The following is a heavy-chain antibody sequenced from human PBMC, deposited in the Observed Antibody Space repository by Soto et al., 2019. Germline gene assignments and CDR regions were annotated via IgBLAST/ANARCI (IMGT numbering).Heavy chain of an antibody. CDR1: GYTFISYY. CDR2: INPNTGST. J-gene: IGHJ6*02. Sequence: QVQLVQSGAEVKKPGASVKISCKASGYTFISYYLHWARQAPGQGLEWMGIINPNTGSTSSAQKFRGRVTVPRDTSTSTVYMELYSLTSEDTAVYYCARDPNLSLTYHYYGMDVWGQGTTVTVSS. CDR3: ARDPNLSLTYHYYGMDV. V-gene: IGHV1-46*01.